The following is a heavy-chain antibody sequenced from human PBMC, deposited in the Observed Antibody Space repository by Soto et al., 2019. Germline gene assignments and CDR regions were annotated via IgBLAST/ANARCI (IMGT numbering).Heavy chain of an antibody. D-gene: IGHD6-13*01. V-gene: IGHV1-18*01. CDR2: ISADSGEP. CDR3: GVSAGLDF. J-gene: IGHJ4*02. CDR1: GFSSTTYA. Sequence: ASVKVSCKASGFSSTTYAFSWVRRAPGQGLEWMGLISADSGEPRYAQKFQGRVAMTTDTSTRTAYMELRGLTSDDTAVYYCGVSAGLDFWGQGTRVTVSS.